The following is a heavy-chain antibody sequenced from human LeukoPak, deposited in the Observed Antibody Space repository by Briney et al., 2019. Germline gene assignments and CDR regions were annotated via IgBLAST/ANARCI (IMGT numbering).Heavy chain of an antibody. J-gene: IGHJ6*03. CDR2: INTNTGNP. CDR3: ARVFSTSGYGKSRDYYYYMDV. Sequence: AASVKVSCEASGYTFTSYAMNWVRQAPGQGLEWMGWINTNTGNPTYAQGFTGRFVFSLDTSVSTAYLQISSLKAEDTAVYYCARVFSTSGYGKSRDYYYYMDVWGKGTTVTVSS. CDR1: GYTFTSYA. D-gene: IGHD5-12*01. V-gene: IGHV7-4-1*02.